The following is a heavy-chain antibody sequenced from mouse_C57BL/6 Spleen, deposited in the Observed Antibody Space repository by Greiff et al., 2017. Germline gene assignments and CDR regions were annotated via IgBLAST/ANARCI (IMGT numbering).Heavy chain of an antibody. CDR3: TRRRLGYCYFEV. D-gene: IGHD2-12*01. J-gene: IGHJ1*03. CDR2: IDPETGGT. V-gene: IGHV1-15*01. CDR1: GYTFTDYE. Sequence: QVQLKQSGAELVRPGASVTLSCKASGYTFTDYEMHWVKQTPVHGLEWIGAIDPETGGTAYNQKFKGTAILTADTSSSTAYMELHSLTSEDSAVYYCTRRRLGYCYFEVWGTGTTVTVSS.